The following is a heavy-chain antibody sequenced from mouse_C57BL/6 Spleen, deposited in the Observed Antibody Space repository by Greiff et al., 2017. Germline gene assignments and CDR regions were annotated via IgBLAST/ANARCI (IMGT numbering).Heavy chain of an antibody. D-gene: IGHD4-1*01. CDR3: ARSVTGTFFDY. CDR1: GYTFTSYW. V-gene: IGHV1-69*01. Sequence: VQLQQPGAELVMPGASVKLSCEASGYTFTSYWMHWVKQRPGQGLEWIGEIDPSDSYTNYNQKFKGKSTLTVDKSSSTAYMQLSSLTSEDSAVYYCARSVTGTFFDYWGQGTTLTVSS. CDR2: IDPSDSYT. J-gene: IGHJ2*01.